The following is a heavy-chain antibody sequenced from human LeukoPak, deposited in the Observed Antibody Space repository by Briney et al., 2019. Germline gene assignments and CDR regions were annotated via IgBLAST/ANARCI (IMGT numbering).Heavy chain of an antibody. CDR2: ISYDGSNK. Sequence: QSGGSLRLSCAASGFTFSSYAMHWVRQAPCKGLEWVAVISYDGSNKYYADSVKGRFTISRDNSKNTLYLQMNSLRAEDTAVYYCARDYRPVMTTVSEGDAFDIWGQGTMVTVSS. V-gene: IGHV3-30-3*01. CDR1: GFTFSSYA. D-gene: IGHD4-11*01. CDR3: ARDYRPVMTTVSEGDAFDI. J-gene: IGHJ3*02.